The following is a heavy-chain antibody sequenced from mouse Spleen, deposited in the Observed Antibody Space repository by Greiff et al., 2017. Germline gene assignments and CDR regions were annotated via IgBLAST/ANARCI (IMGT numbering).Heavy chain of an antibody. Sequence: EVKLMESGGGLVQPGGSLSLSCAASGFTFTDYYMSWVRQPPGKALEWLGFIRNKANGYTTEYSASVKGRFTISRDNSQSILYLQMNALRAEDSATYYCARFPYGNYDYFDYWGQGTTLTVSS. CDR2: IRNKANGYTT. CDR1: GFTFTDYY. J-gene: IGHJ2*01. CDR3: ARFPYGNYDYFDY. V-gene: IGHV7-3*01. D-gene: IGHD2-1*01.